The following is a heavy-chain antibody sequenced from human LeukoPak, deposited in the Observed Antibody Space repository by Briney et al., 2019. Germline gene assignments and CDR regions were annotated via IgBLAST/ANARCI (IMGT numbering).Heavy chain of an antibody. J-gene: IGHJ4*02. CDR2: IYYSGST. Sequence: SETLSLTCTVSGGSISSSSYYWGWIRQPPGKGLEWIGSIYYSGSTYYNPSLKSRVTISVDTSKNQFSLKLSSVTAADTAVYYCASPFCCDDSSGYYALGYWGQGTLVTVSS. CDR1: GGSISSSSYY. CDR3: ASPFCCDDSSGYYALGY. V-gene: IGHV4-39*01. D-gene: IGHD3-22*01.